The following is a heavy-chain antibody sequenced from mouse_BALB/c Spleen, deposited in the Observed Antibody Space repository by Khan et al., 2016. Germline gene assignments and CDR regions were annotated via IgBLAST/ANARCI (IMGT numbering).Heavy chain of an antibody. Sequence: QVQLQQSGAELVRPGVSVKISCKGSGYTFTDYDMHWVKQSHAKSLEWIGIISTYYGDATYNQKFKGKATMTVDKSSSTAYMELARLTSEDSAIYYCARGTTARYYSMDYGGQGTSVTFSS. V-gene: IGHV1S137*01. D-gene: IGHD1-2*01. CDR1: GYTFTDYD. CDR2: ISTYYGDA. J-gene: IGHJ4*01. CDR3: ARGTTARYYSMDY.